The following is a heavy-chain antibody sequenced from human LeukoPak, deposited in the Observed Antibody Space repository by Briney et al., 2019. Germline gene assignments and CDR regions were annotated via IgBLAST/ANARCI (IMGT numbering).Heavy chain of an antibody. D-gene: IGHD6-13*01. CDR3: AKGIAATWRYLDS. CDR1: GFTFSSYE. CDR2: MSKDGNNE. Sequence: GGSLRLSCAASGFTFSSYEMNWVRQAPGKGLEWVAVMSKDGNNEYYADSVKGRFTISRDNSKNTLYLQMNSLRAEDTAVYYCAKGIAATWRYLDSWGQGTLVTVSS. J-gene: IGHJ4*02. V-gene: IGHV3-30*18.